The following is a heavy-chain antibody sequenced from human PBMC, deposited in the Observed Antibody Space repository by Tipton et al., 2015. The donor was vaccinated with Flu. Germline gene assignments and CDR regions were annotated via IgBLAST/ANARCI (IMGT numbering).Heavy chain of an antibody. J-gene: IGHJ4*02. V-gene: IGHV3-23*01. D-gene: IGHD3-9*01. CDR2: LSGSGGSI. CDR1: GFTFGNLA. Sequence: SLRLSCAASGFTFGNLAMSWVRQAPGKGLEWVSGLSGSGGSIYYADSVKGRFTISRDNSKNTLYLQMNSLRPEDTAIYYCAKDLYHDIVTGYYFDAWGPGTLVTVSS. CDR3: AKDLYHDIVTGYYFDA.